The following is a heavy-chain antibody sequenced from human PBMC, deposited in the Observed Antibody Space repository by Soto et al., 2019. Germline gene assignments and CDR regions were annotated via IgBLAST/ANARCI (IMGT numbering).Heavy chain of an antibody. CDR3: AKDLSYFAPGVFNI. Sequence: GGSLRLSCAASGFTFSSYGIHWVRQAPGKGLEWVAIISNDGRNIYYADSVKGRFTISRDNSRNTLYLQMNSLRAEDTAVYYCAKDLSYFAPGVFNIWGQGTMVTVSS. J-gene: IGHJ3*02. D-gene: IGHD3-9*01. CDR1: GFTFSSYG. V-gene: IGHV3-30*18. CDR2: ISNDGRNI.